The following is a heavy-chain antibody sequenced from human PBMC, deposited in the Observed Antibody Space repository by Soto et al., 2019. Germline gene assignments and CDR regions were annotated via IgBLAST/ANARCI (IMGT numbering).Heavy chain of an antibody. CDR3: ARDLSLRSEDYYDSSGYPDDAFDI. CDR2: INSDGSST. V-gene: IGHV3-74*01. J-gene: IGHJ3*02. D-gene: IGHD3-22*01. Sequence: GGSLRLSCAASGFTFSSYWMHWVRQAPGKGLVWVSRINSDGSSTSYADSVKGRFTISRDNAKNTLYLQMNSLRAEDTAVYYCARDLSLRSEDYYDSSGYPDDAFDIWGQGTMVTVSS. CDR1: GFTFSSYW.